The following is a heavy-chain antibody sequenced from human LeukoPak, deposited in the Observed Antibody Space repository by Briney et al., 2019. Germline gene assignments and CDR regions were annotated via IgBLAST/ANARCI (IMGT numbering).Heavy chain of an antibody. CDR1: GFTFSSYT. D-gene: IGHD5-12*01. Sequence: GGSLRLSCAASGFTFSSYTMNWVRQASGKGLEWVSSISGSGTYIYYADSVKGRFTISRDNAKNSLYLQINSLRAEDTAVYYCAREGYGGSGYDYWGQGTLVTVSS. CDR2: ISGSGTYI. J-gene: IGHJ4*02. V-gene: IGHV3-21*04. CDR3: AREGYGGSGYDY.